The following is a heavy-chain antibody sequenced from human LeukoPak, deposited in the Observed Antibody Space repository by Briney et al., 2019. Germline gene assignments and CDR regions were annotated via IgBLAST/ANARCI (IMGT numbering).Heavy chain of an antibody. CDR3: AGDSIRGGWYGGVDY. D-gene: IGHD6-19*01. CDR1: GFTFNSYT. V-gene: IGHV3-21*01. CDR2: ISSSSSYI. J-gene: IGHJ4*02. Sequence: GGSLRLSCAASGFTFNSYTMNWVRQAPGMGLEWVSSISSSSSYIYYADSLKGRFTVSRDNAKNSLYLLMNSLRAEDTAVYYCAGDSIRGGWYGGVDYWGQGTLVTVSS.